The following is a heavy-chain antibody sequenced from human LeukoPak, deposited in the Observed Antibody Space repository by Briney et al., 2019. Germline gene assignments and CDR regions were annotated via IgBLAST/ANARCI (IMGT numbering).Heavy chain of an antibody. CDR2: IYHSGST. Sequence: SETLSLTCTVSGGSISSSSYYWGWIRQPPGKGLEWIGEIYHSGSTNYNPSLKSRVTISVDKSKNQFSLKLSSVTAADTAVYYCARLQRITMNALDIWGQGTMVTVSS. J-gene: IGHJ3*02. CDR1: GGSISSSSYY. D-gene: IGHD3-22*01. CDR3: ARLQRITMNALDI. V-gene: IGHV4-39*07.